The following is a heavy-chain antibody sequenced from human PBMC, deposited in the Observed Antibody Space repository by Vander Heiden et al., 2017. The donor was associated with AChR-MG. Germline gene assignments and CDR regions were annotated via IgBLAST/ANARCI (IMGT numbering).Heavy chain of an antibody. Sequence: EVQLFESGGGLVQPGGSLRLSCTASGFSFSSFAISWVRQAPGKGLEWVSVISGTSTFTYYADSVKGRFSVSRDNSKNTVFLEMNTLRADDTAVYYCARDPKGYCSGGTCYSYFFDSWGQGTLVTVSS. CDR3: ARDPKGYCSGGTCYSYFFDS. CDR1: GFSFSSFA. V-gene: IGHV3-23*01. D-gene: IGHD2-15*01. J-gene: IGHJ4*02. CDR2: ISGTSTFT.